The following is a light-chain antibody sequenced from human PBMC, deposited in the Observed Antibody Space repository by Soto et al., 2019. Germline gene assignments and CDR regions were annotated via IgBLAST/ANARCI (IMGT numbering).Light chain of an antibody. V-gene: IGKV1-5*01. Sequence: DIQMTQSPSTLSASVGDRVTITCRASQSIGTCLAWYQQKPGKAPKLLIFDASSLESGVPSRFSGSGSGTELTLTISSLQADDFAIYYCQQYNSYSWTFGQGTKVDI. J-gene: IGKJ1*01. CDR2: DAS. CDR1: QSIGTC. CDR3: QQYNSYSWT.